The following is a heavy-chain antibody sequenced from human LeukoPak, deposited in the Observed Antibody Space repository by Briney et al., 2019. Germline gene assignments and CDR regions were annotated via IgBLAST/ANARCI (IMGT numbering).Heavy chain of an antibody. CDR1: GGSISSYY. J-gene: IGHJ4*02. Sequence: PSETLSLTCTVSGGSISSYYWSWIRQPPGKGLEWIGYIYYSGSTNYNPSLKSRVTISVDTSKNQFSLKLSSVTAADTAVYYCARHRGKYYFDYWGQGTLVTASS. D-gene: IGHD3-10*01. V-gene: IGHV4-59*08. CDR2: IYYSGST. CDR3: ARHRGKYYFDY.